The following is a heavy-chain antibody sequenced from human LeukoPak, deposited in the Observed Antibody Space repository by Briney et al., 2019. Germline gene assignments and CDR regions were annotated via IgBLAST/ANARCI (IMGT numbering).Heavy chain of an antibody. D-gene: IGHD2-15*01. Sequence: ASVKVSFTASGYTFTSYGISWVRQAPGQGLEWMGWISIYNDNTNYAQNLQGRVTMTTDTSTSTAYMELRSLRSDDTAVYYCAGRYCSGGDCYSWFDPWGQGTLVTVSS. J-gene: IGHJ5*02. CDR1: GYTFTSYG. CDR3: AGRYCSGGDCYSWFDP. CDR2: ISIYNDNT. V-gene: IGHV1-18*01.